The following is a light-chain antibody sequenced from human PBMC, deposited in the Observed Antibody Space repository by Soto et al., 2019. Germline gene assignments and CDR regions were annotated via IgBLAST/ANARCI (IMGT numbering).Light chain of an antibody. CDR1: SSDVGGYNY. V-gene: IGLV2-11*01. CDR3: CSYAGRYTYV. J-gene: IGLJ1*01. CDR2: DVT. Sequence: LTQPRSVSGSPGQSVTISCSGTSSDVGGYNYVSWYQQRPGKAPKLMIYDVTKWPSGVPDRFSGSKSGNTASLTISGLQAEDEADYYCCSYAGRYTYVFGTGTKVTVL.